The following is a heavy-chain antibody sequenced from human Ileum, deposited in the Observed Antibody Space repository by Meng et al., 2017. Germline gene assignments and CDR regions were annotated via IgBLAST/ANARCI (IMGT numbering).Heavy chain of an antibody. Sequence: QVPLRGSGPGLVKPLGTLSLTCAVSSGSITSDTYWSWVRLPPGKGLEWIGQISHSGSTFYNPSLKSRVTMSVDKSKSQFSLMLTSVTAADTAVYYCARHGGYYQGFWGQGTLVTVSS. D-gene: IGHD4-23*01. J-gene: IGHJ4*02. CDR2: ISHSGST. V-gene: IGHV4-4*02. CDR3: ARHGGYYQGF. CDR1: SGSITSDTY.